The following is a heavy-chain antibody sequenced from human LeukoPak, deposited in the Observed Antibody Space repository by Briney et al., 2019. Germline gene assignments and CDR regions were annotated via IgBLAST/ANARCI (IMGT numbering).Heavy chain of an antibody. CDR1: GGSISSSSYY. CDR2: IYYSGST. D-gene: IGHD4-17*01. Sequence: SETLSLTCTVSGGSISSSSYYWGWIRQPPGKGLEWIGSIYYSGSTYYNPSLKSRLTISVDTSKNQFSLKLSSVTAADTAVYYCARGKSSGDYGNYWGQGTLVTVSS. V-gene: IGHV4-39*07. CDR3: ARGKSSGDYGNY. J-gene: IGHJ4*02.